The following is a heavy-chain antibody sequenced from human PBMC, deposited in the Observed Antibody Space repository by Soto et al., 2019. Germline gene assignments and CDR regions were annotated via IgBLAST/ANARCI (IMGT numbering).Heavy chain of an antibody. CDR3: ARASAYIAMAEGLLDF. V-gene: IGHV1-18*01. CDR1: GYTFKKYG. CDR2: ISGYNGNT. D-gene: IGHD6-19*01. Sequence: QVQLVQSGGEVKKPGASVKVSCKASGYTFKKYGISWLRQAPGQGPEWMGWISGYNGNTNYAQKCQGRVTVTTDPSTTTGFMELTNLRPDDTALYYCARASAYIAMAEGLLDFWGQGTLVTVSS. J-gene: IGHJ4*02.